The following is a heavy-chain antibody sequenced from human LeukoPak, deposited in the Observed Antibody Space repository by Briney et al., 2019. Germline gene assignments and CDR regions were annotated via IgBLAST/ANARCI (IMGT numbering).Heavy chain of an antibody. V-gene: IGHV1-8*01. J-gene: IGHJ5*02. Sequence: GASVKVSCKASGYTFTSYDINWVRQATGQGLEWMGWMNPNSGSTGYAQKFQGRVTMTRNTSISTAYMELSSLRSEDTAVYYCARGFCSGGSCYSNWFDPWGQGTLVTVSS. CDR3: ARGFCSGGSCYSNWFDP. D-gene: IGHD2-15*01. CDR1: GYTFTSYD. CDR2: MNPNSGST.